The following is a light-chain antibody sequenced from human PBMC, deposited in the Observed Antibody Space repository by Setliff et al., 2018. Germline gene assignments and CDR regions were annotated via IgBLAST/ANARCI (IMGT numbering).Light chain of an antibody. Sequence: QPVVTQEPSFSVSPGGTVTLTCGLSSGSVSTNYYPSWYQQTPGQTPRTLIYSTNTRSSGVPDRFAGSILENKAALTITGAQADDESDYYCALYMGSGISLFGGGTKGTVL. V-gene: IGLV8-61*01. CDR2: STN. CDR3: ALYMGSGISL. J-gene: IGLJ3*02. CDR1: SGSVSTNYY.